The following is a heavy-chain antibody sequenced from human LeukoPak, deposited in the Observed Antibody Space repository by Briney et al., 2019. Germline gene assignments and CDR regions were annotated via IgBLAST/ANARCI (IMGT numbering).Heavy chain of an antibody. CDR3: AREIIEQMVYAGACDM. D-gene: IGHD2-8*01. J-gene: IGHJ3*02. CDR1: GFSFSSYA. CDR2: ISHDRGSK. V-gene: IGHV3-30*04. Sequence: GASVRLSCTASGFSFSSYAMHWVRQAPGKGLEWVAMISHDRGSKYHADSVQGRFTISRDNSKHMVHLEMNSLRADDTAVYYCAREIIEQMVYAGACDMWGQETMVTVSS.